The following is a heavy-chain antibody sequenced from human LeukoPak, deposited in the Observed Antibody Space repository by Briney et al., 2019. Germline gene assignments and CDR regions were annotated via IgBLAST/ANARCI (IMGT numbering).Heavy chain of an antibody. CDR1: GGSISSGGYY. CDR2: IYYSGST. CDR3: ARALEWLPKFDY. V-gene: IGHV4-31*03. D-gene: IGHD3-3*01. Sequence: SQTLSLTCTVSGGSISSGGYYWSWIRRHPGNGLEWIGYIYYSGSTYYNPSLKSRVTISVDTSKNQFSLKLSSVTAADTAVYYCARALEWLPKFDYWGQGTLVTVSS. J-gene: IGHJ4*02.